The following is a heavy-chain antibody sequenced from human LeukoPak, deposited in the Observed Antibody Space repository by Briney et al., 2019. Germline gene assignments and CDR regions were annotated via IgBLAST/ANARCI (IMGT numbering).Heavy chain of an antibody. CDR2: IYHSGST. D-gene: IGHD3-22*01. Sequence: SETLSLTCTVSGGSISSYYWSWIRQPPGKGLEWIGYIYHSGSTNYNPSLKSRVTISVDTSKNQFSLKLSSVTAADTAVYYCARVRVYYDSSGYPPYYFDYWGQGTLVTVSS. J-gene: IGHJ4*02. CDR1: GGSISSYY. CDR3: ARVRVYYDSSGYPPYYFDY. V-gene: IGHV4-59*01.